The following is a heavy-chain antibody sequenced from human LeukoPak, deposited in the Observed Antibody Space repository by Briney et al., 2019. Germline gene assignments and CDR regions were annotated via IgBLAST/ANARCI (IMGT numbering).Heavy chain of an antibody. CDR3: ARNPPRTGDFNS. CDR2: MSPNNGDT. D-gene: IGHD7-27*01. CDR1: GYTFTNYD. Sequence: ASVKVSCKTSGYTFTNYDINWVRQATGQGLEWLGWMSPNNGDTGYAQKFQGRVTMTRDTSTNTAYMELSGLSSEDTAVYYCARNPPRTGDFNSWGQGALVTVSS. J-gene: IGHJ4*02. V-gene: IGHV1-8*01.